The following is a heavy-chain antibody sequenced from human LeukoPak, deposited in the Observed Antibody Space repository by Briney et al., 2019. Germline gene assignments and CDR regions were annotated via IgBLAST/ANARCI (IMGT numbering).Heavy chain of an antibody. CDR3: ARENHSKNRNDFDY. J-gene: IGHJ4*02. V-gene: IGHV3-48*03. D-gene: IGHD1-14*01. CDR1: GFTFSTYE. CDR2: ISSSGSTI. Sequence: GGSLRLPCAAFGFTFSTYEMNWVRQAPGKGLEWLSYISSSGSTIYYADSVKGRFTISRDNAKNSLYLQMNSLRAEDTAVYYCARENHSKNRNDFDYWGQGTLVTVSS.